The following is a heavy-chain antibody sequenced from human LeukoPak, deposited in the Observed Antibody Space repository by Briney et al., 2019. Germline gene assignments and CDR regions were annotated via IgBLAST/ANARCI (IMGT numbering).Heavy chain of an antibody. CDR2: IYYSGST. Sequence: GSLRLSCAASGFTFSNAWMSWIRQPPGKGLEWIGYIYYSGSTNYNPSLKSRVTISVDTSKNQFSLKLSSVTAADTAVYYCAREAYCGGDCYSGFDYWGQGTLVTVSS. J-gene: IGHJ4*02. D-gene: IGHD2-21*02. CDR3: AREAYCGGDCYSGFDY. V-gene: IGHV4-59*01. CDR1: GFTFSNAW.